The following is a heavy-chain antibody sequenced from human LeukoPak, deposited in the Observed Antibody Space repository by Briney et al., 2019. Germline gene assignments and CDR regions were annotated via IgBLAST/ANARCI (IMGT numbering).Heavy chain of an antibody. Sequence: GGPLRLSCTGSGFNFNMFAMNWVRQAPGQGLEWVSGLSRGGGTTNYADSVKGRFTISRDKSKNMVFLQMNSLRPEDTAVYYCAKEQRIRHCSEGVCMEGYYLDYWGQGSLVTVSS. J-gene: IGHJ4*02. CDR1: GFNFNMFA. V-gene: IGHV3-23*01. D-gene: IGHD2-8*01. CDR3: AKEQRIRHCSEGVCMEGYYLDY. CDR2: LSRGGGTT.